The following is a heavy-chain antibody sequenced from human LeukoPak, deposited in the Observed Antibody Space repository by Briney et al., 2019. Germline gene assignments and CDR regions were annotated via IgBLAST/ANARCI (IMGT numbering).Heavy chain of an antibody. CDR2: IRRKAHGGTT. CDR1: GSTFGDYA. Sequence: GGSLRLSCTTSGSTFGDYAMRWVRQAPGKGLEWVSFIRRKAHGGTTEYAASVKGRFSSSRDDSKSIAYLQMNSLKTEDTAVYFCTRVTDYYDNSGYFHFDSWGQGSLVTVSS. CDR3: TRVTDYYDNSGYFHFDS. V-gene: IGHV3-49*04. J-gene: IGHJ4*02. D-gene: IGHD3-22*01.